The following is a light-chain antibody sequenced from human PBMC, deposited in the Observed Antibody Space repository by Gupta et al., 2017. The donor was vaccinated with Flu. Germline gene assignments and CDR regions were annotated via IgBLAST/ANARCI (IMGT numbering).Light chain of an antibody. V-gene: IGLV2-11*01. J-gene: IGLJ2*01. CDR3: GSYAGSYFYVA. CDR1: NSDVGAYNY. CDR2: DVT. Sequence: QSALTQPRSVSGSPGQSVAISCTGTNSDVGAYNYVSWYQQHPGKAPKLLIYDVTLRPSGVPGRFSGSKSGDTASLTISGLQAEDEADYYCGSYAGSYFYVAFGGGTKLTVL.